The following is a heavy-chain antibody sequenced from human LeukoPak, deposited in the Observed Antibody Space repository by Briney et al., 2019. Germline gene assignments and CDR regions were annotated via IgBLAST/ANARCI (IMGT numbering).Heavy chain of an antibody. J-gene: IGHJ4*02. Sequence: SETLSLTCTVSGGSISSYYWSWIRQPPGKGLEWIGSIYYSGSTYYNPSLKSRVTISVDTSKNQFSLKLSSVTAADTAVYYCARRGYDSSGYYHNYWGQGTLVTVSS. CDR3: ARRGYDSSGYYHNY. CDR1: GGSISSYY. D-gene: IGHD3-22*01. CDR2: IYYSGST. V-gene: IGHV4-39*01.